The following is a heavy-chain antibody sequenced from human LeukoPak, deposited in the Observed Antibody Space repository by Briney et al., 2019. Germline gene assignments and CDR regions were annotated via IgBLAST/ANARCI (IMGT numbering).Heavy chain of an antibody. J-gene: IGHJ3*02. Sequence: ASVKVSCKASGYTFTSYYMHWVRQAPGQGLEWMGIINPSGGSTSYAQKFQGRVTMTEDTSTDTAYMELSSLRSEDTAVYYCASGYSDSSAYDYVRDVFDIWGQGTMVTISS. V-gene: IGHV1-46*01. CDR2: INPSGGST. CDR3: ASGYSDSSAYDYVRDVFDI. CDR1: GYTFTSYY. D-gene: IGHD3-22*01.